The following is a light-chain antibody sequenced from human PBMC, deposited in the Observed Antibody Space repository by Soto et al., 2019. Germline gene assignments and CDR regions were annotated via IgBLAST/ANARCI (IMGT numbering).Light chain of an antibody. V-gene: IGKV3D-15*01. J-gene: IGKJ1*01. CDR3: QQYNNWPPWT. CDR1: QSVSSS. CDR2: DAS. Sequence: EIVLTQSPGTLSLSPGEIATLSCRASQSVSSSLAWYQQKPGQAPRLLIYDASNRATGIPDRFSGSGSGTEFTLTISSLQSEDFAVYYCQQYNNWPPWTFGQGTKVDIK.